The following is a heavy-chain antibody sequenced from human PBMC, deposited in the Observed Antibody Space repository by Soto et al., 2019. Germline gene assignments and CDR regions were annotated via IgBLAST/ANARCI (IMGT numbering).Heavy chain of an antibody. CDR1: GASISGYY. V-gene: IGHV4-4*07. D-gene: IGHD1-1*01. J-gene: IGHJ5*02. CDR3: VRDGTKTLRDWFDP. CDR2: IYATGTT. Sequence: QVQLQESGPGLVKPSETLSLTCTVSGASISGYYWSWIRKSAGKGLEWIGRIYATGTTDYNPSLKSRDMMSVDTSKKEFSLKLRSVTAADTVVYYCVRDGTKTLRDWFDPWGQGISVTVSS.